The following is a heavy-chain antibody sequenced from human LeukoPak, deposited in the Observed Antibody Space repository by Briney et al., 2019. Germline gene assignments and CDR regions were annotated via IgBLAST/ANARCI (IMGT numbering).Heavy chain of an antibody. V-gene: IGHV3-21*01. CDR1: GFTFSSYS. CDR3: ARDPYSGNYGNDYYYYMDV. J-gene: IGHJ6*03. D-gene: IGHD1-26*01. CDR2: ITRSGTYI. Sequence: GGSLRLSCAASGFTFSSYSMNWVRQAPGKGLEWVSSITRSGTYIFYADSVKGRFTISRDNAKNSLYLQMDSLGPEDTAVYYCARDPYSGNYGNDYYYYMDVWGKGTTVTISS.